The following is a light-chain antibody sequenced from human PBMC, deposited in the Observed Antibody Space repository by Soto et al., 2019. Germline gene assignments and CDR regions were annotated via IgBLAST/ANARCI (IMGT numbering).Light chain of an antibody. CDR3: QQRSNWPRT. J-gene: IGKJ2*01. CDR2: DAS. V-gene: IGKV3-11*01. Sequence: EIVLTQSPATLSLSPGDRATLSCRASQSVSSYLAWYQLKPGQAPMLFIYDASNRSSGIPARFSGSGSGTDFTLTIPSLEPEYFAVYFCQQRSNWPRTFGQGTKLDIK. CDR1: QSVSSY.